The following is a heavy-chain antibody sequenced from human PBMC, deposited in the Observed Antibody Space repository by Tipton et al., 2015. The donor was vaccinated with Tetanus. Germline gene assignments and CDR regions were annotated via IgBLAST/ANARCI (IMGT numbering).Heavy chain of an antibody. Sequence: GLVKPSQTLSLTCTVSGGSISSDGAYWSWIRQHPGEGLEWIGYIHYSGSTFYNPSLKSRVTISVDTSKNQFSLKLNSVTAADTAVYYCAREGAPRAFDIWGQGTMVTVSS. CDR1: GGSISSDGAY. CDR3: AREGAPRAFDI. V-gene: IGHV4-31*03. CDR2: IHYSGST. J-gene: IGHJ3*02.